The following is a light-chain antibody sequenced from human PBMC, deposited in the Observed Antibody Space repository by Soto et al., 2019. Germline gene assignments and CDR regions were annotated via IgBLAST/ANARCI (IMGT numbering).Light chain of an antibody. CDR2: DDN. J-gene: IGLJ1*01. Sequence: QSVMTQPPSVSAAPGQKVTISCSGSSSNIEVNSVSWYQQLPGPAPKLLIYDDNKRPSGIPDRFSGSKSGTSATLGITGFQTGDEADYYCGSWDSSLSAYVFGTGTKVTVL. CDR3: GSWDSSLSAYV. CDR1: SSNIEVNS. V-gene: IGLV1-51*01.